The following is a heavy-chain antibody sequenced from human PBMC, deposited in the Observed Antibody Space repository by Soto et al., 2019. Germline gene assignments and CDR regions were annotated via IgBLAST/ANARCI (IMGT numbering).Heavy chain of an antibody. D-gene: IGHD2-21*02. CDR3: AKFYGGNSAHTYTIDP. CDR1: GFTFSTYA. CDR2: ISGSGGST. J-gene: IGHJ5*02. V-gene: IGHV3-23*01. Sequence: EVQLLESGGGLVQPGGSLRLSCAASGFTFSTYAMSWVRQAPGKGLEWVSTISGSGGSTHYADSVKGRFTISRDNSKNTLELQMISLGAEDTAVYYCAKFYGGNSAHTYTIDPWGQGTLVTVSS.